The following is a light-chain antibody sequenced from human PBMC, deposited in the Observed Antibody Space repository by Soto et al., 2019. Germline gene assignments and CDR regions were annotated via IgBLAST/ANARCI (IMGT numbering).Light chain of an antibody. V-gene: IGKV3-15*01. Sequence: EIVMTQSPATLSVSPGERATLSCRASQSVSSNLAWYQQKPGQAPRLHLYGASTRATGIPARFSGSGSGTEFTLTLSSLQSEDFAVYYCQQYNNWTPWTFGQGTKLEIK. CDR2: GAS. J-gene: IGKJ2*02. CDR3: QQYNNWTPWT. CDR1: QSVSSN.